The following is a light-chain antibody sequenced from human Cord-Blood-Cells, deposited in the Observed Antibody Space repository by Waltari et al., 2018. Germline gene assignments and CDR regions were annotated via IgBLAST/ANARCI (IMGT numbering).Light chain of an antibody. V-gene: IGLV3-1*01. CDR1: KFGEKY. CDR3: QAWDSSTDVV. J-gene: IGLJ2*01. CDR2: QDS. Sequence: SYDLPQPPSVSVSPGQTASITCPGDKFGEKYACWYQQKPGQSPVLVIYQDSKRPSGIPERFSGSNSGNTATLTISGTQAMDEADYYCQAWDSSTDVVFGGGTKLTVL.